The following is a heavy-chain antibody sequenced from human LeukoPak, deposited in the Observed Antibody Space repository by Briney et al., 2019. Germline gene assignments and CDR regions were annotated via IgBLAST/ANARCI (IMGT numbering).Heavy chain of an antibody. CDR1: GYTFTCYY. J-gene: IGHJ4*02. V-gene: IGHV1-2*06. CDR2: INPNSGGT. CDR3: ARALTDYDFWSGQTYYFDY. Sequence: ASVKVSCKASGYTFTCYYMHWVRQAPGQGLEWMGRINPNSGGTNYAQKFQGRVTMTRDTSISTAYMELSRLRSDDTAVYYCARALTDYDFWSGQTYYFDYWGQGTLVTVSS. D-gene: IGHD3-3*01.